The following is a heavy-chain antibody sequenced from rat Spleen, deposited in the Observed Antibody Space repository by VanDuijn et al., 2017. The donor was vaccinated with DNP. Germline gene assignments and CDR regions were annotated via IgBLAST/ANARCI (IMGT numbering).Heavy chain of an antibody. Sequence: EVQLVESGGGLVQPGRSLKLSCTASGFTFSNFYMAWVRQAPKKGLEWVATISTIGSTTYYPDSVKGRFTISRDNAENTVYLQMSSLRSEDTATYYCASWAPIAPISSSNYWGQGVMVTVSS. CDR3: ASWAPIAPISSSNY. V-gene: IGHV5-25*01. J-gene: IGHJ2*01. D-gene: IGHD1-2*01. CDR1: GFTFSNFY. CDR2: ISTIGSTT.